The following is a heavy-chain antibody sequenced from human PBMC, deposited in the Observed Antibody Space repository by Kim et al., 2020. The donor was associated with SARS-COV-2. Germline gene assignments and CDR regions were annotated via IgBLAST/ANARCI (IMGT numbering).Heavy chain of an antibody. D-gene: IGHD3-22*01. CDR1: GFTFSSHE. Sequence: GGSLRLSCVASGFTFSSHEMNWVRQAPGKGLEWVSYIDSSATTILYADSVKGRFAISRDNTKDSLYLQMNSLTVEDTAIYYCVRSPFTTFRIHFDNWGQGTLVTVSS. V-gene: IGHV3-48*03. J-gene: IGHJ4*02. CDR2: IDSSATTI. CDR3: VRSPFTTFRIHFDN.